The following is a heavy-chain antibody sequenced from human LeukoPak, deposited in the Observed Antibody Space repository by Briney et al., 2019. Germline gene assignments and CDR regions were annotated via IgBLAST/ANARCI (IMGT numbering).Heavy chain of an antibody. CDR1: RFTFSNYW. J-gene: IGHJ6*04. D-gene: IGHD3-10*02. Sequence: GGSLRLSCAASRFTFSNYWMSWVRQAPGKGLEWVSVIYSGGTTNYADSVKGRFTISRDNAKNSLYLQMNSLRAEDTAVYYCAELGITMIGGVWGKGTTVTISS. CDR2: IYSGGTT. CDR3: AELGITMIGGV. V-gene: IGHV3-69-1*02.